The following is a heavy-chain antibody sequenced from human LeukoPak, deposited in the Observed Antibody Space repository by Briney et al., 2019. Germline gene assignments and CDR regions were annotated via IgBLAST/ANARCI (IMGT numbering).Heavy chain of an antibody. J-gene: IGHJ4*02. V-gene: IGHV3-74*01. Sequence: GGSLRLSCAASRFTFSTYWMHWVRQAPGKGLAWDSRISADGSSTTYADSVKGRFTISRDNAKNTLYLQMNSLRAEDMALYYCARDGDDYNYFDWWGQGALVTVSS. CDR1: RFTFSTYW. CDR2: ISADGSST. CDR3: ARDGDDYNYFDW. D-gene: IGHD5-24*01.